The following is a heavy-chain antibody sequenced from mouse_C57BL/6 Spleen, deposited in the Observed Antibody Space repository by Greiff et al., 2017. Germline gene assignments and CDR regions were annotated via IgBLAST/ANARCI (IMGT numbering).Heavy chain of an antibody. CDR1: GYTFTDYN. D-gene: IGHD3-2*02. J-gene: IGHJ3*01. CDR2: INPNNGGT. Sequence: VQLKQSGPELVKPGASVKIPCKASGYTFTDYNMDWVKQSHGKSLEWIGDINPNNGGTIYNQKFKGKATLTVDKSSSTAYMELRSLTSEDTAVYYCARGDSSGPFAYWGQGTLVTVSA. CDR3: ARGDSSGPFAY. V-gene: IGHV1-18*01.